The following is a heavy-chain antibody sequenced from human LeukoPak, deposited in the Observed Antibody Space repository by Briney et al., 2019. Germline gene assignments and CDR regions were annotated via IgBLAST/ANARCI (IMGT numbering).Heavy chain of an antibody. V-gene: IGHV3-74*01. CDR1: GFTFSSYW. CDR3: ARATMVRGVIIRANAFDI. J-gene: IGHJ3*02. CDR2: INSDGSST. Sequence: GGSLRLSCAASGFTFSSYWMHWVRHAPGKGLVWVSRINSDGSSTSYADSVKGRFTISRDNAKNTLYLQMNSLRAEDTAVYYCARATMVRGVIIRANAFDIWGQGTMVTVSS. D-gene: IGHD3-10*01.